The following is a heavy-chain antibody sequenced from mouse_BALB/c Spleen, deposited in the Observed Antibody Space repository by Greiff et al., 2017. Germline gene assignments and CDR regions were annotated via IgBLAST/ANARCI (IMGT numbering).Heavy chain of an antibody. D-gene: IGHD2-4*01. CDR3: ARDYYYDYDGEY. J-gene: IGHJ2*01. CDR1: GFTFTDYY. CDR2: IRNKANGYTT. V-gene: IGHV7-3*02. Sequence: EVKLMESGGGLVQPGGSLRLSCATSGFTFTDYYMSWVRQPPGKALEWLGFIRNKANGYTTEYSASVKGRFTISRDNSQSILYLLMNTLRAEDSATYYCARDYYYDYDGEYWGQGTTLTVSS.